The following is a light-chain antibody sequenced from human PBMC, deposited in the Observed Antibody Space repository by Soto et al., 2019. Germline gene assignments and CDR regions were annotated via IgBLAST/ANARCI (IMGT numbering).Light chain of an antibody. CDR2: AAS. V-gene: IGKV1-27*01. J-gene: IGKJ4*01. CDR3: QRYYNAPFT. CDR1: QGIKNY. Sequence: DIQVTQYPSSLSASVGDRVTITCRASQGIKNYLAWYQQKPGEIPKLLIYAASTLESGIPPRFRGSGSGTDLTLTINKLQPEDVATFYCQRYYNAPFTFGGGTKVDIK.